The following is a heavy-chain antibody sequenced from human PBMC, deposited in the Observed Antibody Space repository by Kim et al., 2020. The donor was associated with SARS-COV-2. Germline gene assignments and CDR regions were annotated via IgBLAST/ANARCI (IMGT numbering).Heavy chain of an antibody. Sequence: AGSVKGRFTISRDNSRSTLYLQMNSLRAEDTAVYYCAKAIGGYSYGYYFDYWGQGTLVTVSS. CDR3: AKAIGGYSYGYYFDY. D-gene: IGHD5-18*01. V-gene: IGHV3-30*02. J-gene: IGHJ4*02.